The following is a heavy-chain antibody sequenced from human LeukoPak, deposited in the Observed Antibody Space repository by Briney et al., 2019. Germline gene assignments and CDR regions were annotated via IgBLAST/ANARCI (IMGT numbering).Heavy chain of an antibody. D-gene: IGHD1-26*01. CDR3: AADPPLSGSYGTGFDY. CDR2: IVVGSGNT. J-gene: IGHJ4*02. Sequence: SVKVSCKASGFTFTSSAVQWVRQARGQRLEWIGWIVVGSGNTNYAQKFQERVTITRDMSTSTAYMELSSLRSEDTAVYYCAADPPLSGSYGTGFDYWGQGTLVTVSS. V-gene: IGHV1-58*01. CDR1: GFTFTSSA.